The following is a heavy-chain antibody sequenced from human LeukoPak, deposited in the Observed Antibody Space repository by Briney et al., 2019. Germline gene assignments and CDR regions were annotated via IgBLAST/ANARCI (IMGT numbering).Heavy chain of an antibody. CDR3: ARELEIVAAAGTIWFDP. CDR1: GYTFTGYY. V-gene: IGHV1-2*02. Sequence: ASVKVSCKASGYTFTGYYMHWVRQAPGQGFEWMGWINPNSGGTNYAQKFQGRVTMTRDTSISTAYMELSRLRSDDTAVYYCARELEIVAAAGTIWFDPWGQGTLVTVSS. D-gene: IGHD6-13*01. CDR2: INPNSGGT. J-gene: IGHJ5*02.